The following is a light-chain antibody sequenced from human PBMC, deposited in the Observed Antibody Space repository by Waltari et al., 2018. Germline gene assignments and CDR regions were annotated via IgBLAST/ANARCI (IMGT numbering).Light chain of an antibody. CDR3: NSRDSSGVV. V-gene: IGLV3-19*01. J-gene: IGLJ2*01. CDR2: GKN. CDR1: SLRNYF. Sequence: SSELTQDPTVSVALGQTVRITCQGDSLRNYFASWYQRKPGQAPVLVNYGKNNRPSGIPDRFSGSRSGNTASLTITGAQPEDEADYYCNSRDSSGVVFGGGTKLTVL.